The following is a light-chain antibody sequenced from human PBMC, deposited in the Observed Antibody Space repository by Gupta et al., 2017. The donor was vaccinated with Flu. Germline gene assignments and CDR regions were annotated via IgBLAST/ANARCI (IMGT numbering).Light chain of an antibody. CDR3: QSYDNSLSGSKV. V-gene: IGLV1-40*01. J-gene: IGLJ3*02. CDR2: GNN. CDR1: NSNIGAGYD. Sequence: QFVLTQPPSVSGAPGQRVTISCTGSNSNIGAGYDVHWYQQVPGRAPKRLIFGNNNRPSGVADRFSGSKSGTSASLAIAGLQADDEADYYCQSYDNSLSGSKVFGGGTKLTVL.